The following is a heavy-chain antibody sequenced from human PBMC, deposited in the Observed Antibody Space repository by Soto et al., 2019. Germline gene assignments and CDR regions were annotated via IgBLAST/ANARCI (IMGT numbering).Heavy chain of an antibody. J-gene: IGHJ4*02. V-gene: IGHV3-11*01. CDR1: GFSFGDFY. Sequence: VQLMEAGGGLVRPGGSLRLSCAASGFSFGDFYMNWVRLAPGRGLEWVSFISSSSITTYYADSVRGRFTTSRDNAQKTLYLHMNNLRADETAVYFCARETPYDIVPGYSKMYMDSWGPGTQVTV. CDR3: ARETPYDIVPGYSKMYMDS. CDR2: ISSSSITT. D-gene: IGHD3-9*01.